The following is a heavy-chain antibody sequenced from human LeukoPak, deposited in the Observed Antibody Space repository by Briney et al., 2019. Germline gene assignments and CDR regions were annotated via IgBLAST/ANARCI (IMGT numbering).Heavy chain of an antibody. CDR2: IYTSGST. CDR3: ASEFTFGGVIVHNWFDP. V-gene: IGHV4-4*07. Sequence: PSETLSLTCTVSGGSISSYYWSWIRQPAGKGLEWIERIYTSGSTNYNPSLKSRVTMSVDTSKNQFSLKLSSVTAADTAVYYCASEFTFGGVIVHNWFDPWGQGTLVTASS. D-gene: IGHD3-16*02. CDR1: GGSISSYY. J-gene: IGHJ5*02.